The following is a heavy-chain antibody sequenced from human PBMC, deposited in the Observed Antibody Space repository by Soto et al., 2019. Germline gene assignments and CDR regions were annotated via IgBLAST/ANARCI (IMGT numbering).Heavy chain of an antibody. J-gene: IGHJ4*02. Sequence: ASVKVSCKASGYTFTSYDINWVRQATGQGLXGMGXMNXNXGXXXYXXXFQGRVTMTRNTSISTAYMELSSLRSEDTAVYYCASPGDYGDSFDYWGQGTLVTVSS. CDR2: MNXNXGXX. D-gene: IGHD4-17*01. V-gene: IGHV1-8*01. CDR3: ASPGDYGDSFDY. CDR1: GYTFTSYD.